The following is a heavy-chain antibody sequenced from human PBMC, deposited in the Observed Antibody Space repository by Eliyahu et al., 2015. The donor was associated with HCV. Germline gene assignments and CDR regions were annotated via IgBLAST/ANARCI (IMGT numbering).Heavy chain of an antibody. V-gene: IGHV1-8*03. Sequence: QVQLVQSGAEVKKPGASVKVSCKASGYTFTSYDINWVRQATGQGLEWMGWXNPNSGNTGYAQKFXGRVTITRNTSISTAYMELSSLRSEDAAVYYCARGRRPDGYCSSTSCYGKDNWCDPWGQGTLVT. CDR1: GYTFTSYD. D-gene: IGHD2-2*01. CDR2: XNPNSGNT. J-gene: IGHJ5*02. CDR3: ARGRRPDGYCSSTSCYGKDNWCDP.